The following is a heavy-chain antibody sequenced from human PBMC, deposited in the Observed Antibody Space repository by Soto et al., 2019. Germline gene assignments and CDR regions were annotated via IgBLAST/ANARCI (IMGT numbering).Heavy chain of an antibody. CDR1: GFIFSDYA. Sequence: AGGSLRLSCVASGFIFSDYAMHWARQAPGKGLVWVALISPDGGNQYYSEFAKGRFTISRDNSKNTLYLQMNDLRPDDTALYYCARENSRIAPRLFQHWGHGSLVTSPQ. D-gene: IGHD6-6*01. J-gene: IGHJ1*01. V-gene: IGHV3-30-3*01. CDR2: ISPDGGNQ. CDR3: ARENSRIAPRLFQH.